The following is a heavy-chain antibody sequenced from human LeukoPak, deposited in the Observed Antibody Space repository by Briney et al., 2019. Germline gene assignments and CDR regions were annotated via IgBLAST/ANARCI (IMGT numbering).Heavy chain of an antibody. V-gene: IGHV4-59*01. CDR2: IYYSGST. CDR1: GGSISSYY. CDR3: ARADGIVGATVWFDP. D-gene: IGHD1-26*01. Sequence: PSETLSLTCTVSGGSISSYYWSWIRQPPGKGLEWIGYIYYSGSTNYNPSLKSRVTISVDTSKNQFSLKLSSVTAADTAEYYCARADGIVGATVWFDPWGQGTLVTVSS. J-gene: IGHJ5*02.